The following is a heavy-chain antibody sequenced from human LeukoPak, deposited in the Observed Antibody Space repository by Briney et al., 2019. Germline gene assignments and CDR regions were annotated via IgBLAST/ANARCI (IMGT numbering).Heavy chain of an antibody. Sequence: ASVKVSCKAPGYTFTAYYVHWVRQAPGQGLEWMGWINPDSGGTNYAQKFQGRVSMTRDTSINTAYMELSTLRSEDTAVYYCARDNEVRAYGIEHDYWGQGTLVTVSS. V-gene: IGHV1-2*02. CDR3: ARDNEVRAYGIEHDY. CDR2: INPDSGGT. CDR1: GYTFTAYY. J-gene: IGHJ4*02. D-gene: IGHD3-10*01.